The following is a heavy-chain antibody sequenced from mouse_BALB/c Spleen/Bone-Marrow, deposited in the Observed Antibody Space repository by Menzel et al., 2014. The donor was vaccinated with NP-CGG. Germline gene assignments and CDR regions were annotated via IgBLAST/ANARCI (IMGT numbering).Heavy chain of an antibody. CDR3: TRSNGNWFAY. J-gene: IGHJ3*01. Sequence: SGAELVKPGASVKLSCKASGYTFTSYYIYWVKQRPGHGLEWIGEITPSNGGTNFNEKFKSKATLTVDKSSSTAYKQLSSLTAEDSAGYYCTRSNGNWFAYWGQGTLVTVSA. CDR1: GYTFTSYY. V-gene: IGHV1S81*02. CDR2: ITPSNGGT. D-gene: IGHD2-1*01.